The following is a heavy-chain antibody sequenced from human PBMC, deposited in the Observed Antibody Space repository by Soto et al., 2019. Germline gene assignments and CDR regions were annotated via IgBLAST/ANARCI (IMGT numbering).Heavy chain of an antibody. Sequence: GGSLRLSCAASGFTLSDYYMAWIRQAPGKGLEWISYISTNSRYTKYADPVKGRFTISRDDAKDSLYLQMNSLRVEDTAVYYCARVYDILTSAWLDPWGQGTLVTVSS. J-gene: IGHJ5*02. CDR3: ARVYDILTSAWLDP. V-gene: IGHV3-11*03. CDR1: GFTLSDYY. CDR2: ISTNSRYT. D-gene: IGHD3-9*01.